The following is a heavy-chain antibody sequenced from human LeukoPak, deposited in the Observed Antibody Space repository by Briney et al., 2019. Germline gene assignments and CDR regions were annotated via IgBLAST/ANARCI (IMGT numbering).Heavy chain of an antibody. Sequence: SVKVSCKASGGTFSSYAISWVRQAPGQGLEWMGRIIPIFGIANYAQKFQGRVTITADKSTSTAYMELSSLRSEDTAVYYCARDLNWNDGSWFDPWGQGTLVTVSS. CDR3: ARDLNWNDGSWFDP. CDR1: GGTFSSYA. D-gene: IGHD1-1*01. V-gene: IGHV1-69*04. CDR2: IIPIFGIA. J-gene: IGHJ5*02.